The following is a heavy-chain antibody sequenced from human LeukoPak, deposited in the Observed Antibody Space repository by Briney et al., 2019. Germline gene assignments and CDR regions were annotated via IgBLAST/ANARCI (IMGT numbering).Heavy chain of an antibody. Sequence: GGSLRLSCAASGFTFSSYSMNWVRQAPGKGLQWVSYISPSSRDIHYADSVKGRFTISRDNAKNSLHLQMNSLRAEDTAVYYCMSYAGRSDDYWGQGTLVTVSS. J-gene: IGHJ4*02. D-gene: IGHD3-16*01. CDR3: MSYAGRSDDY. CDR2: ISPSSRDI. CDR1: GFTFSSYS. V-gene: IGHV3-21*05.